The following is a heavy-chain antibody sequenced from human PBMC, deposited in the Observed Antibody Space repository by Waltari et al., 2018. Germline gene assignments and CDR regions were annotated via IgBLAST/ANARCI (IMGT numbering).Heavy chain of an antibody. CDR1: GDSVTSANW. CDR2: VLSTGKT. J-gene: IGHJ4*02. CDR3: ARDRGRGLYLDV. D-gene: IGHD2-15*01. Sequence: QLQESGPGLVKPSGTLSLSCAVSGDSVTSANWWSWVRQSPQRGLEWIGQVLSTGKTNYSPSFARRVTMSLDASNNQFSLKVTSATAADTAVYYCARDRGRGLYLDVWGPGTLVTVSP. V-gene: IGHV4-4*02.